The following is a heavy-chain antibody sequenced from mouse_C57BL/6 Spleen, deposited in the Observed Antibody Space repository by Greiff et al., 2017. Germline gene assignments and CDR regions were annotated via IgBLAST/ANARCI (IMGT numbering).Heavy chain of an antibody. CDR3: ARQGIYYDYEFAY. V-gene: IGHV5-9*01. Sequence: EVKLVESGGGLVKPGGSLKLSCAASGFTFSSYTMSWVRQTPEKRLEWVATISGGGGNTYYPDSVKGRFTISRDNAKNTLYLQMSSLRSEDTALYYCARQGIYYDYEFAYWGQGTLVTVSA. D-gene: IGHD2-4*01. CDR1: GFTFSSYT. CDR2: ISGGGGNT. J-gene: IGHJ3*01.